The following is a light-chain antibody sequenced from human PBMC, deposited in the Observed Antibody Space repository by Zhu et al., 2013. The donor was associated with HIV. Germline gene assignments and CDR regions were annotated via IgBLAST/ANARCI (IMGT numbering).Light chain of an antibody. Sequence: EIVMTQSPATLSVSPGERATLSCRASQGVSSNLAWYQQKPGQSPRLLIYGASTRATGIPDRFSGSGSGTDFTLTITRLEPEDFAVYYCQQYGNSPRTFGQGTKVEIK. V-gene: IGKV3-20*01. J-gene: IGKJ1*01. CDR1: QGVSSN. CDR2: GAS. CDR3: QQYGNSPRT.